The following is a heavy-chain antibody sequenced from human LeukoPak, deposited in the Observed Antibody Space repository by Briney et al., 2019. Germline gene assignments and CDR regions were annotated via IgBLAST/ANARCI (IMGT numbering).Heavy chain of an antibody. CDR1: GYTFTGYY. D-gene: IGHD6-19*01. CDR2: INPNSGGT. Sequence: GSVKVSCKASGYTFTGYYMHWVRQAPGQGLEWMGWINPNSGGTNYAQKFQGWVTMTRDTSISTAYMELSRLRSDDTAVYYCARGPRFSSSGWWYYYGMDVWGQGTTVTVSS. J-gene: IGHJ6*02. V-gene: IGHV1-2*04. CDR3: ARGPRFSSSGWWYYYGMDV.